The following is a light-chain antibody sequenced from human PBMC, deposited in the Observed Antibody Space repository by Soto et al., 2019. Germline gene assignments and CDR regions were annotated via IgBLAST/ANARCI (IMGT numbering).Light chain of an antibody. CDR3: EQSGSSLLT. Sequence: VWTQSASNLSLLLGERGPLSCRASQSVSSSYLGWYQQKPGQAPRILIYGASSRATGIPDRFSCSGSGTDFTLTISRLEPEDFAVYYCEQSGSSLLTYGGGTKLDIK. V-gene: IGKV3-20*01. CDR1: QSVSSSY. J-gene: IGKJ4*01. CDR2: GAS.